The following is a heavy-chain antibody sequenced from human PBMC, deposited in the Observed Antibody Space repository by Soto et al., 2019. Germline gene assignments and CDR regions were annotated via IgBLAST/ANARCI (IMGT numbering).Heavy chain of an antibody. CDR3: ARGDTAMVFYCMDV. D-gene: IGHD5-18*01. CDR1: GGTFSSYA. CDR2: IIPIFGTA. Sequence: GASVKVSCKASGGTFSSYAISWVRQAPGQGLEWMGGIIPIFGTANYAQKFQGRVTITADESTSTAYMELSSLRSEDTAVYYCARGDTAMVFYCMDVWGQGTTVTVSS. J-gene: IGHJ6*02. V-gene: IGHV1-69*13.